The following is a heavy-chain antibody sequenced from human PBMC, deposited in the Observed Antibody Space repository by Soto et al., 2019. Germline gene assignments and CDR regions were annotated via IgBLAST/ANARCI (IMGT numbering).Heavy chain of an antibody. CDR1: GFTFSDLY. Sequence: ESGGGLVKPGGSLRLSCAASGFTFSDLYMTWIRQAPGKGLEWISYISGGGETIHYADSVRGRFTVSRDNARKSLYLQMNSLRAEDTAVYYCASDPYYYASGYWGQGTLVTVSS. J-gene: IGHJ4*02. D-gene: IGHD3-10*01. CDR2: ISGGGETI. CDR3: ASDPYYYASGY. V-gene: IGHV3-11*01.